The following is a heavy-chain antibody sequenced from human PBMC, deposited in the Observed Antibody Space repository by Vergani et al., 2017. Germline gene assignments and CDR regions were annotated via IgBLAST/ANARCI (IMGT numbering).Heavy chain of an antibody. Sequence: QVQLVESGGGVVQPGTSLRLSCAASGFIFKNHGMQWVRQAPGKGLEWVALIWDVGSKKNYGDSMKGRFTISRDNSKNTLYLQMNSLRAEDTAVYYCAREPTITMIVVFSYAFDIWGQGTTVTVSS. J-gene: IGHJ3*02. V-gene: IGHV3-33*01. D-gene: IGHD3-22*01. CDR2: IWDVGSKK. CDR1: GFIFKNHG. CDR3: AREPTITMIVVFSYAFDI.